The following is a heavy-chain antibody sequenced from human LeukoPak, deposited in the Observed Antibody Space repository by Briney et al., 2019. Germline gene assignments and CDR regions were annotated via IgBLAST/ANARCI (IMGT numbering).Heavy chain of an antibody. Sequence: GESLKISCKGSGYSFTSYWIGWVRQMPEKGLEWMGIIYPGDSDTRCSPSFQGQATISADKSISTAYLQWSSLKASDTAMYYCAVYCSGGSCYFGGFDPWGQGTLVTVSS. J-gene: IGHJ5*02. D-gene: IGHD2-15*01. CDR3: AVYCSGGSCYFGGFDP. CDR2: IYPGDSDT. CDR1: GYSFTSYW. V-gene: IGHV5-51*01.